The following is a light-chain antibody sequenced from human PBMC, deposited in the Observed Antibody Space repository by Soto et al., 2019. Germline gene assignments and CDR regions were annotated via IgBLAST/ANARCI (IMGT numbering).Light chain of an antibody. Sequence: EIVLTQSPATLSLSPGDRATLSCRASQSVSKFLAWYQQKSGQAPRLLIYDASNRATDIPPRFSGSGSGTDFTLTISSLEPEDFAVYYCQQRSNWPYTFGQGTKLEIK. CDR2: DAS. J-gene: IGKJ2*01. CDR1: QSVSKF. V-gene: IGKV3-11*01. CDR3: QQRSNWPYT.